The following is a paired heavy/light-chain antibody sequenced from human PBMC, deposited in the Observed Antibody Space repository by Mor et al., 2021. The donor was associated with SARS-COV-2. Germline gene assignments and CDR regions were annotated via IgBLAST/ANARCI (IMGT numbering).Light chain of an antibody. Sequence: DIVMTQSPGSLAVSLGERATINCKSSQNVLYSSNNKNYLAWYQQKPGQPPKLLIYWASTRESGVPDRFSGSGSGTDFTLTISSLQAEDVAVYYCQQYYSSPLTFGGGTKVEIK. CDR3: QQYYSSPLT. CDR1: QNVLYSSNNKNY. V-gene: IGKV4-1*01. J-gene: IGKJ4*01. CDR2: WAS.
Heavy chain of an antibody. CDR1: GYTFSSYA. CDR2: INPGHGNT. CDR3: ARAQCSGITCIPMWFDT. V-gene: IGHV1-3*01. D-gene: IGHD2-15*01. J-gene: IGHJ5*02. Sequence: QVHLLQSGAEVKMPGASVKISCKASGYTFSSYALHWVRQGPGQSLDWMGWINPGHGNTKYSKKLQGRVTITRDTSATTVYMELSSLKSEDTAVYYCARAQCSGITCIPMWFDTWGQGTPVTVSS.